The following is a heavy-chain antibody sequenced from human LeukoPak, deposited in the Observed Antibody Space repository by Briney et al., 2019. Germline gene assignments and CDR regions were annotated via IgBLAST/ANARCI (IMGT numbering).Heavy chain of an antibody. CDR3: AKVNGPILTGKLDC. CDR2: ISGSGEST. V-gene: IGHV3-23*01. Sequence: GGSLRLSCAASGFTFSNIAMTWVRQAPGERLEWVSTISGSGESTYYADSLKGRFTISRDNSKNTVYLHMSSLRAEDTAVYYCAKVNGPILTGKLDCWGQGTLVTVSS. D-gene: IGHD3-9*01. J-gene: IGHJ4*02. CDR1: GFTFSNIA.